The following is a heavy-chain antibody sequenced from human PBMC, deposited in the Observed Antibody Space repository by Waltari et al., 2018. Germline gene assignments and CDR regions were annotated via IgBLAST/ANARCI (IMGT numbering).Heavy chain of an antibody. Sequence: QLQLQESGPGLVKPSETLSLTCTVSGVSISSNNYYCGCIRQSPGKGLEWIGSIYYSGTTYYNPSIQSRATISVDTSKNQFSLKLTSVIAADMAMYYCARQGDSYGFFDSWGLGTLVTISS. CDR3: ARQGDSYGFFDS. CDR2: IYYSGTT. J-gene: IGHJ4*02. V-gene: IGHV4-39*01. CDR1: GVSISSNNYY. D-gene: IGHD5-18*01.